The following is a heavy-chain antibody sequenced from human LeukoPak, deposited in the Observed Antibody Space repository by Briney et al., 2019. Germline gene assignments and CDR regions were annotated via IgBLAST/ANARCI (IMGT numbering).Heavy chain of an antibody. CDR2: ISYDGGNK. CDR1: GFTFSSYG. Sequence: GTSLRLSCAASGFTFSSYGMHWVRQAPGRGLEWVAAISYDGGNKDYGDFVKGRFTISRDNSKETLYLQMNSLTAEDTAVYFCVRGAGNYKDFYYYYGLDVWGKGTTVTVSS. J-gene: IGHJ6*04. V-gene: IGHV3-30*03. CDR3: VRGAGNYKDFYYYYGLDV. D-gene: IGHD3-9*01.